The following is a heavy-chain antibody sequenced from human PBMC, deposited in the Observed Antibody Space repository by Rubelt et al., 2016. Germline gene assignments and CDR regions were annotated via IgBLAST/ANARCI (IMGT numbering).Heavy chain of an antibody. CDR2: IYYSGST. V-gene: IGHV4-59*12. Sequence: GKGLEWIGYIYYSGSTNYNPSLKSRVTISVDTSKNQFSLKLSSVTAADTAVYYCARDDFNWFDPWGQGTLVTVSS. J-gene: IGHJ5*02. D-gene: IGHD3-3*01. CDR3: ARDDFNWFDP.